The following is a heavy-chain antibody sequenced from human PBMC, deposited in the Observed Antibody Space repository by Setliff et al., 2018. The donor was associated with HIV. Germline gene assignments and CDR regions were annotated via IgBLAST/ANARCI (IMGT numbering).Heavy chain of an antibody. CDR1: GGTFSSFA. D-gene: IGHD3-10*02. V-gene: IGHV1-69*13. J-gene: IGHJ4*02. CDR3: ARVFGVRQAFDN. Sequence: ASVKVSCKTSGGTFSSFALSWVRQAPGQGLEWMGGIIPAFGTANYAQKFQGRVTITADESTGTAYMELSSLRSDDTAVYYCARVFGVRQAFDNWGQGTLVTVSS. CDR2: IIPAFGTA.